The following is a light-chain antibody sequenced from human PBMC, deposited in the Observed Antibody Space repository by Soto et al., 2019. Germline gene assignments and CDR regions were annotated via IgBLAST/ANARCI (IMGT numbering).Light chain of an antibody. J-gene: IGKJ3*01. CDR2: GAS. Sequence: EIELTQSPGTLSLSPGERATLSCRASQSISSNYLAWYQQRPGQAPRLLIFGASYRATGIPDRFSGSGSGTDFTLTISRLEPEDFAVYYCQQYSSSPPEFTFGPGTRVDSK. V-gene: IGKV3-20*01. CDR1: QSISSNY. CDR3: QQYSSSPPEFT.